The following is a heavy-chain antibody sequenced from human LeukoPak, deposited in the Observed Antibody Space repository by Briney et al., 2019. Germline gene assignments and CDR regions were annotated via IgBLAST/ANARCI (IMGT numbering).Heavy chain of an antibody. CDR1: GFTFSSYA. D-gene: IGHD2-2*03. J-gene: IGHJ3*02. CDR3: ARDPLDISRWANAFDI. Sequence: GGSLRLSCAASGFTFSSYAMHWVRQAPVKALEWVAFISYNGNQKYGDSVKGRFTISRDNSKNTLYLQMNGLRPEDTAVYYCARDPLDISRWANAFDIRGQGTMVTVSS. V-gene: IGHV3-30-3*01. CDR2: ISYNGNQ.